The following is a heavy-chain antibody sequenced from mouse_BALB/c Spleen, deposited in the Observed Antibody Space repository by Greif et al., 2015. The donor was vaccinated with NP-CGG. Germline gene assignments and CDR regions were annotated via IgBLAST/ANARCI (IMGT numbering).Heavy chain of an antibody. J-gene: IGHJ2*01. CDR3: ARDRNYRYDRYFDY. D-gene: IGHD2-14*01. CDR2: IWAGGST. CDR1: GFSLTSYG. V-gene: IGHV2-9*02. Sequence: QVQLKDSGPGLVAPSQSLSITCTVSGFSLTSYGVHWVRQPPGKGLEWLGVIWAGGSTNYNSALMSRLSISKDNSKSQVFLKMNSLQTDDTAMYYCARDRNYRYDRYFDYWGQGTTLTVSS.